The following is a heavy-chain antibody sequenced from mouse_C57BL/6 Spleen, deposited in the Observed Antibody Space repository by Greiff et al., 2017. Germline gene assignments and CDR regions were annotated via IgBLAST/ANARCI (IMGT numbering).Heavy chain of an antibody. J-gene: IGHJ4*01. V-gene: IGHV1-55*01. Sequence: QVQLQQSGAELVKPGASVKMSCKASGYTFTSYWITWVKQRPGQGLEWIGDIYPGSGSTNYNEKFKSTATLTVDTSSSTAYMQLSSLTSEDSAVYDCARMGNYAFYAMDYWGQGTSVTVSS. CDR3: ARMGNYAFYAMDY. D-gene: IGHD2-1*01. CDR1: GYTFTSYW. CDR2: IYPGSGST.